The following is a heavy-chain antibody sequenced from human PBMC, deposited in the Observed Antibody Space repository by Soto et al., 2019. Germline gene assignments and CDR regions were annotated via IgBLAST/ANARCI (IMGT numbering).Heavy chain of an antibody. D-gene: IGHD3-3*01. V-gene: IGHV3-23*01. Sequence: EEQLLESGGGLVEPGGSLRLSCVASGLKFRSYGMAWVRQAPGKGLEWVSDINESGGTTNYADSVRGRFAISRDNSRNTLDLLMNSLRPEDTAVYYCVKDRATIFGVIWKYGMDVWGQGTTVYVSS. CDR3: VKDRATIFGVIWKYGMDV. J-gene: IGHJ6*02. CDR2: INESGGTT. CDR1: GLKFRSYG.